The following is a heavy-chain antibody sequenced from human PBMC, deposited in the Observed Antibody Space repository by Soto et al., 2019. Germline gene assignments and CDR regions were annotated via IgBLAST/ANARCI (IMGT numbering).Heavy chain of an antibody. CDR2: NSYSGST. J-gene: IGHJ4*02. Sequence: QVQLQESGPGLVKPSETLSLTCTVTGGSTSSYYWSWLRQPPGKGLEWIGYNSYSGSTDYNPSLNSRVPISVDPPKHQFSLQLSSATAGDPAVYSCARHGGSYSFDYWGQGTLVTVSS. D-gene: IGHD1-26*01. CDR3: ARHGGSYSFDY. CDR1: GGSTSSYY. V-gene: IGHV4-59*08.